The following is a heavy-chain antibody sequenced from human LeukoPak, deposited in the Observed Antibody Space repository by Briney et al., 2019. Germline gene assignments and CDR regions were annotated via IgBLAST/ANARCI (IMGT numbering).Heavy chain of an antibody. J-gene: IGHJ4*02. Sequence: ASVKVSCKASGYTFTSYGISWVRQAPGQGLEWMGWINAYNGNTIYAQKLQGRVTMTTDTSTSTAYMELSSLRSDDTAVYYCARDGAPYSSGWYGYWGQGTLVTVSS. CDR2: INAYNGNT. D-gene: IGHD6-19*01. CDR1: GYTFTSYG. V-gene: IGHV1-18*01. CDR3: ARDGAPYSSGWYGY.